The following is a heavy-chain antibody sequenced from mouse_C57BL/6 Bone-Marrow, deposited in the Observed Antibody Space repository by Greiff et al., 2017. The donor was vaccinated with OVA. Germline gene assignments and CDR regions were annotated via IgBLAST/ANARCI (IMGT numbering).Heavy chain of an antibody. Sequence: VQLQQPGAELVKPGASVKLSCKASGYTFTSYWMHWVKQRPGQGLEWIGMIHPNSGSTNYNETFKSKATLTVDKSSSTAYMQLSSVTSEDSAVYYCARGASNYVDYWGQGTTLTVSS. CDR2: IHPNSGST. D-gene: IGHD2-10*02. CDR3: ARGASNYVDY. V-gene: IGHV1-64*01. CDR1: GYTFTSYW. J-gene: IGHJ2*01.